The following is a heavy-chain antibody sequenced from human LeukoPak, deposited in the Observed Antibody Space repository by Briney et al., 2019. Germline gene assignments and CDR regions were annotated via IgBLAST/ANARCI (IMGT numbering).Heavy chain of an antibody. CDR1: GGSISSYY. J-gene: IGHJ3*02. Sequence: SETLSLTCTASGGSISSYYWSWIRQPPGKGLEWIGYIYYSGSTNYNPSLKSRVTISVDTSKTQFSLKLSSVTAADTAVYYCARGVDTSFDIWGQGTMVTVSS. V-gene: IGHV4-59*01. CDR2: IYYSGST. D-gene: IGHD3-3*01. CDR3: ARGVDTSFDI.